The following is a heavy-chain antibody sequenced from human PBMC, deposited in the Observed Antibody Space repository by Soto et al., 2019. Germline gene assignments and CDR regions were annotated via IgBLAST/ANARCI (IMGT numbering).Heavy chain of an antibody. Sequence: GGSLRLSXAASGFTFSSYSMNWVRQAPGKGLEWVSSISSSSSYIYYADSVKGRFTISRDNAKNSLYLQMNSLRAEDTAVYYCAREGGYCSSTSCYPPYYHYGMDVWGQGTTVTVS. CDR2: ISSSSSYI. CDR3: AREGGYCSSTSCYPPYYHYGMDV. V-gene: IGHV3-21*01. J-gene: IGHJ6*02. D-gene: IGHD2-2*01. CDR1: GFTFSSYS.